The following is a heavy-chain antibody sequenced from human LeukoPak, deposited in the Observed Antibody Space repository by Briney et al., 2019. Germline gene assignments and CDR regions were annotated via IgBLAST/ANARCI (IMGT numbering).Heavy chain of an antibody. CDR3: AKDTVEGSGD. J-gene: IGHJ4*02. Sequence: GGSLRLSCAASGFTFSNYAMTWARQAPGKGLEWVSAISGSGYSTYYADSVKGRFTISRDSSKNTLYLQMNSLRAEDTAVYYCAKDTVEGSGDWGQGTLVTVSS. D-gene: IGHD1-26*01. CDR2: ISGSGYST. V-gene: IGHV3-23*01. CDR1: GFTFSNYA.